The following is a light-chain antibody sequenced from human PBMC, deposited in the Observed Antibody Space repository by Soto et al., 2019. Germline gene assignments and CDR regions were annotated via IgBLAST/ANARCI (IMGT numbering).Light chain of an antibody. CDR3: QQYGSSPPYT. Sequence: EVVLTQSPGTLSLSPGERATLSCRASQSVTNKYLAWYQQKPGQAPRLLIFGSSDRVTGIPDRFSGSGSGTDFTLTISRLEPEDFAVYYCQQYGSSPPYTFGQGTKLEI. CDR1: QSVTNKY. CDR2: GSS. J-gene: IGKJ2*01. V-gene: IGKV3-20*01.